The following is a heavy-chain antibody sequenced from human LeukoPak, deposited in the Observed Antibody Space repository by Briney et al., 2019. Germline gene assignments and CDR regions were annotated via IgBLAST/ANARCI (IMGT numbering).Heavy chain of an antibody. Sequence: GGSLRLSCAASGFTFSSYSMNWVRQAPGKGLEWVSSISSSSSYIYYADSVKGRFTISRDNAKNSLYLQMNSLRAEDTAAYYCAGLAVAGTTHDYWGQGTLVTVSS. CDR2: ISSSSSYI. CDR3: AGLAVAGTTHDY. J-gene: IGHJ4*02. D-gene: IGHD6-19*01. CDR1: GFTFSSYS. V-gene: IGHV3-21*01.